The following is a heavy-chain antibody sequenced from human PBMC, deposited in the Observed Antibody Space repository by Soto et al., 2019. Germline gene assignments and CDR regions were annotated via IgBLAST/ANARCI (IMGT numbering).Heavy chain of an antibody. V-gene: IGHV1-8*01. D-gene: IGHD3-22*01. J-gene: IGHJ4*02. CDR1: GYSFTNYD. CDR3: ARAPLGIIVAPDFWGQGTLVTVSSGKTQNQFSLKLSSVTAADTALYYCARSPSYVWGSYRPAKEGY. CDR2: MNPGNNQH. Sequence: GASVKVSCKTSGYSFTNYDIHWVRQAAGQGLEWMGWMNPGNNQHVYTQKFRGRVTVSTDTSISTTYMELSSLTSEDTAVYYCARAPLGIIVAPDFWGQGTLVTVSSGKTQNQFSLKLSSVTAADTALYYCARSPSYVWGSYRPAKEGYWGQGTLVTVSS.